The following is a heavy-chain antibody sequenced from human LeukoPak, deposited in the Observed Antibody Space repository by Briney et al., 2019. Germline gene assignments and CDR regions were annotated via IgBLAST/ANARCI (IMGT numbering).Heavy chain of an antibody. V-gene: IGHV3-48*01. Sequence: PGGSLRVSCAASGFTFSSYSMNWVRLAPGKGLEWVSYISRSSSTIYYADSVKGRFTISRDNAKNSLHLQMNSLRAEDTAVYYCARDARGYSGYLDYWGQGTLVTVSS. D-gene: IGHD5-12*01. CDR3: ARDARGYSGYLDY. CDR1: GFTFSSYS. J-gene: IGHJ4*02. CDR2: ISRSSSTI.